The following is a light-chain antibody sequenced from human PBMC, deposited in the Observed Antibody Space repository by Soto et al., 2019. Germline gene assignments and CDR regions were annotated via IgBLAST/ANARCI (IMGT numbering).Light chain of an antibody. CDR2: DAS. V-gene: IGKV1-5*01. CDR1: QSISSW. Sequence: DIQMTQSPSTLSSSVGHIVTITRRASQSISSWLAWYQQKPGKAPKLLIYDASSLESGVPSRFSGSGFGTEFTLTISSLQPDDFATYYCQQFEDFPRAIIFGQGTRLEIK. J-gene: IGKJ5*01. CDR3: QQFEDFPRAII.